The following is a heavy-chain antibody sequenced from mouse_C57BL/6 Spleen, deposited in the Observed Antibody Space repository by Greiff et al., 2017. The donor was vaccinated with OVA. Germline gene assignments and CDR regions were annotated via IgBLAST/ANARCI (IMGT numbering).Heavy chain of an antibody. D-gene: IGHD1-1*01. V-gene: IGHV5-4*01. CDR1: GFTFSSYA. J-gene: IGHJ4*01. Sequence: EVQLVESGGGLVKPGGSLKLSCAASGFTFSSYAMSWVRQTPEKRLEWVATISDGGSYTYYPDNVKGRFTISRDNAKNNLYLQMSHLKSEDTAMYYCARDRGLDYGSSPMDYWGQGTSVTVSS. CDR3: ARDRGLDYGSSPMDY. CDR2: ISDGGSYT.